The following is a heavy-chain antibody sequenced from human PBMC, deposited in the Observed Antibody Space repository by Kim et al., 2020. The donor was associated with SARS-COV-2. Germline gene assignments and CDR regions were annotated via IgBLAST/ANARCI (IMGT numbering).Heavy chain of an antibody. V-gene: IGHV3-30*01. D-gene: IGHD3-10*01. Sequence: SAKGRFTNSRENSKNTLYLQMNGLRAEDTAVYYCARARSGSYLSDFDYWGQGTLVTVSS. J-gene: IGHJ4*02. CDR3: ARARSGSYLSDFDY.